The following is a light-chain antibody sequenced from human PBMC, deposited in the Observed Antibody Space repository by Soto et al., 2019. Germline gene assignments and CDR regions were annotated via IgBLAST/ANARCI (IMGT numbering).Light chain of an antibody. Sequence: QSVLTQPDSLSGSPGQTLTISCTGTSSDVGAYKYVSWYQQHPGKAPKLMIYEVSSRPSGISDRFSGSKSGNTASLTISGLQVEDEADYYCSSYSSSSWVFGGGTKLTVL. V-gene: IGLV2-14*01. CDR3: SSYSSSSWV. CDR1: SSDVGAYKY. CDR2: EVS. J-gene: IGLJ3*02.